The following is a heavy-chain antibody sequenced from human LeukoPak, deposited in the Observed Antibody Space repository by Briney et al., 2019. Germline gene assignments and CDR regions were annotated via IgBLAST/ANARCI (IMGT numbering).Heavy chain of an antibody. V-gene: IGHV4-4*07. CDR3: ARDKVRGIHYDRNWFDP. CDR2: LYTSGST. CDR1: GGSISSYY. D-gene: IGHD3-22*01. Sequence: PSETLSLTCTVSGGSISSYYWSWIRQPAGKGLEWIGRLYTSGSTNYNPSLKGRVTMSVDTSKNQFSLKLTSVTAADTAVYYCARDKVRGIHYDRNWFDPWGQGTLVTVSS. J-gene: IGHJ5*02.